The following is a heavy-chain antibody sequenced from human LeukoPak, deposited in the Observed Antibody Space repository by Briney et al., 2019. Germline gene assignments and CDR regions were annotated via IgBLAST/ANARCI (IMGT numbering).Heavy chain of an antibody. V-gene: IGHV1-18*04. J-gene: IGHJ6*03. CDR1: RCTSTGYY. CDR2: ISVYNGNT. Sequence: GASVKVFCKASRCTSTGYYMHWVRQAPGQGLEWMGWISVYNGNTNYAQKFQGRVTMTTDTFASTAYMELRSLRSDDTAVYYCAKTRSYYYYMDVWGKGTTVTVSS. CDR3: AKTRSYYYYMDV.